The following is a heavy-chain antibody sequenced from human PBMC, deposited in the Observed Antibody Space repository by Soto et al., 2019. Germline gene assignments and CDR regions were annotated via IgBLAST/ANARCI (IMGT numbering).Heavy chain of an antibody. J-gene: IGHJ1*01. CDR3: ARGAVGVRKYFQH. V-gene: IGHV4-31*03. D-gene: IGHD2-15*01. CDR1: GGSISSGGYY. Sequence: QVQLQESGPGLVKPSQTLSLTCTVSGGSISSGGYYWSWIRQHPGKGLEWIGYIYYSGSTYYNPSLKSRVTISVDTSKNPFSLKLSSVTAADTAVYYCARGAVGVRKYFQHWGQGTLVTVSS. CDR2: IYYSGST.